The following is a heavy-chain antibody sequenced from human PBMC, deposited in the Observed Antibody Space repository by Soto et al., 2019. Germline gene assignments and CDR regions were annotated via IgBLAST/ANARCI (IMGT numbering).Heavy chain of an antibody. CDR3: AMDLYGGSSRFDY. V-gene: IGHV3-30*03. Sequence: QVQLVESGGGVVQPGRPLRLSCVASGFTFSNNGIHWVRQAPGKGLEWVAVISSDGSKKYYADSVKGRFTISRDNSKNTLYLQMNSLRAEDTAVYYCAMDLYGGSSRFDYWGQGTLVTVSS. CDR2: ISSDGSKK. CDR1: GFTFSNNG. D-gene: IGHD2-15*01. J-gene: IGHJ4*02.